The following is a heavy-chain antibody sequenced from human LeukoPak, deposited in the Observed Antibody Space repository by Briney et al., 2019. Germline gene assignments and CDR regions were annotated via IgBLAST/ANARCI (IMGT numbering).Heavy chain of an antibody. CDR2: IIPIFGTA. CDR1: GGTFSSYA. Sequence: ASVKVSCKASGGTFSSYAISWVRQAPGQGLEWMGGIIPIFGTANYAQKFQGRVTITADKSTSTAHMELSSLRSEDTAVYYCARGAEALWKMVRGVPFDYWGQGTLVTVSS. V-gene: IGHV1-69*06. CDR3: ARGAEALWKMVRGVPFDY. D-gene: IGHD3-10*01. J-gene: IGHJ4*02.